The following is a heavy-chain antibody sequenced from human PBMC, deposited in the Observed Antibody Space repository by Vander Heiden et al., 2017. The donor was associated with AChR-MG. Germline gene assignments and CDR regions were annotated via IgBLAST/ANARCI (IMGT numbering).Heavy chain of an antibody. V-gene: IGHV3-21*01. J-gene: IGHJ6*02. CDR3: ARGSGAAAGTGNYYYGMDV. D-gene: IGHD6-13*01. Sequence: EMQLVASGGGLAKPGGFLLPSCAACAFPVRRYSTNWVRQGPGKGLEWVSSSSSSSSYIDYADSVKGRFTISRDNAKNSLYLQMNSLRAEDTAVYYCARGSGAAAGTGNYYYGMDVWGQGTTVTVSS. CDR2: SSSSSSYI. CDR1: AFPVRRYS.